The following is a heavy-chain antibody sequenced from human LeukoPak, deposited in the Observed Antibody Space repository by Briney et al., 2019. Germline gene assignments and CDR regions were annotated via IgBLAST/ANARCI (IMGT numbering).Heavy chain of an antibody. D-gene: IGHD3-16*01. Sequence: PSETLSLTCTVSGGSISGYYWSWIRQPPGKGLEWIGYIYYSGSTNYNPSLKSRVTISVDTSKNQFSLKLSSVTAADTAVYYCARFQGGIDYWGQGTLVTVSS. V-gene: IGHV4-59*08. CDR2: IYYSGST. CDR3: ARFQGGIDY. CDR1: GGSISGYY. J-gene: IGHJ4*02.